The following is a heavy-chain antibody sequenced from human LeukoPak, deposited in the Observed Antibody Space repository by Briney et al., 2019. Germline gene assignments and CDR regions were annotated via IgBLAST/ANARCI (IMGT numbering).Heavy chain of an antibody. Sequence: GGSLRLSCAASGFTFSSYWMHWVRQAPGKGLVWVSRINSDGSTTTYADSVKGRFTISGDNANNTLYLQMNSLSAEDTAVYYCARPSYPHWYFDLWGRGTLVTVSS. CDR1: GFTFSSYW. V-gene: IGHV3-74*01. CDR3: ARPSYPHWYFDL. J-gene: IGHJ2*01. CDR2: INSDGSTT.